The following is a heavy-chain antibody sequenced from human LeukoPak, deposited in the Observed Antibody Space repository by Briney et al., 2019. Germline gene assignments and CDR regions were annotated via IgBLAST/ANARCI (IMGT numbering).Heavy chain of an antibody. CDR3: AKDFEGGSYYGPDY. V-gene: IGHV3-30*02. J-gene: IGHJ4*02. D-gene: IGHD1-26*01. Sequence: GGSLRLSCAASGFTFSSYGMPWVRQAPGKGLEWVAFIRYDGSNKYYADSVKGRFTISRDNSKNTLYLQMNSLRAEDTAVYYCAKDFEGGSYYGPDYWGQGTLVTVSS. CDR2: IRYDGSNK. CDR1: GFTFSSYG.